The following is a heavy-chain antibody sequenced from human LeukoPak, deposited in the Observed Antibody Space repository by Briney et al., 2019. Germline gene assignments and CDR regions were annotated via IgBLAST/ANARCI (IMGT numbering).Heavy chain of an antibody. CDR2: ISGSGGST. CDR1: GFTFSRYS. CDR3: AKSFHGSGPLYTFFDY. Sequence: GGSLRLSCAASGFTFSRYSMNWVRQAPGKGLEWVSAISGSGGSTYYADSVKGRFTISRDNSKNTLYLQMNSLRAEDTAVYYCAKSFHGSGPLYTFFDYWGQGTLVTVSS. V-gene: IGHV3-23*01. J-gene: IGHJ4*02. D-gene: IGHD3-10*01.